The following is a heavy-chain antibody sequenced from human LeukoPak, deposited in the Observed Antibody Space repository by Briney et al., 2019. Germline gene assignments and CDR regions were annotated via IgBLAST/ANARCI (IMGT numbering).Heavy chain of an antibody. CDR1: GFTFSSYE. CDR2: ISSSGSTI. D-gene: IGHD6-19*01. J-gene: IGHJ4*02. V-gene: IGHV3-48*03. CDR3: AREPWSSGWLYFDY. Sequence: GGSLRLSSAASGFTFSSYEMNWVRQAPGKGLEWVSYISSSGSTIYYADSVKGRFTISRDNAKNSLYLQMNSLRAEDTAVYYCAREPWSSGWLYFDYWGQGTLVTVSS.